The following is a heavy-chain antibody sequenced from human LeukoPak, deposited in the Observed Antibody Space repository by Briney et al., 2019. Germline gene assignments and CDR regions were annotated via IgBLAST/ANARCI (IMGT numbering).Heavy chain of an antibody. CDR3: ARDSRVSGDY. Sequence: ASVKVSCKASGGTFSSYAISWVRQAPGQGLEWMGRIDPKSGGTKYAQRFQGRVTMTSDTSISTAYMELNSLRSDDTAVYYCARDSRVSGDYWGQGTLVTVSS. V-gene: IGHV1-2*06. J-gene: IGHJ4*02. CDR2: IDPKSGGT. CDR1: GGTFSSYA. D-gene: IGHD2/OR15-2a*01.